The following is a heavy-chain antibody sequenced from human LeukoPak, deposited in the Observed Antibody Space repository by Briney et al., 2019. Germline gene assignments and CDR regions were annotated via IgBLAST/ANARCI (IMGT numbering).Heavy chain of an antibody. V-gene: IGHV4-59*12. J-gene: IGHJ4*02. CDR2: IYYSGST. D-gene: IGHD5-12*01. CDR3: ARRTPYSGYDGY. CDR1: GGSISSYY. Sequence: PSETLSLTCTVSGGSISSYYWSWIRQPPGKGLEWIGYIYYSGSTNYNPSLKSRVTISVDTSKNQFSLKLSSVTAADTAVYYCARRTPYSGYDGYWGQGTLVTVSS.